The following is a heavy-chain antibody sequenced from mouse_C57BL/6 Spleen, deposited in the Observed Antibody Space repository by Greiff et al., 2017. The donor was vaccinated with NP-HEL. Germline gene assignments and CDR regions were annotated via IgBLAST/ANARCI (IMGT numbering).Heavy chain of an antibody. J-gene: IGHJ2*01. D-gene: IGHD2-14*01. Sequence: QVQLKQSGAELVKPGASVKISCKASGYAFSSYWMNWVKQRPGKGLAWIGQIYPGDGDTNYNGKFKGKATLTADTSSSTAYMQVSSLTSEDSAVYFCARGGLYYRTYEDYWGQGTTLTVSS. CDR1: GYAFSSYW. V-gene: IGHV1-80*01. CDR3: ARGGLYYRTYEDY. CDR2: IYPGDGDT.